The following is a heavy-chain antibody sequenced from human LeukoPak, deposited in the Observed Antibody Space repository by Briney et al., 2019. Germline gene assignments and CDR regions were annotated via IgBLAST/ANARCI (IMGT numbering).Heavy chain of an antibody. D-gene: IGHD3-10*01. CDR3: ASMVRNYYYYYMDV. CDR2: INHSGST. Sequence: SETLSLTCGVYGGSFTDCYWSWIRQPPGKGLEWIGEINHSGSTNYNPSLKSRVTISVDTSKNQFSLKLSSVTAADTAVYYCASMVRNYYYYYMDVWGKGTTVTVSS. J-gene: IGHJ6*03. V-gene: IGHV4-34*01. CDR1: GGSFTDCY.